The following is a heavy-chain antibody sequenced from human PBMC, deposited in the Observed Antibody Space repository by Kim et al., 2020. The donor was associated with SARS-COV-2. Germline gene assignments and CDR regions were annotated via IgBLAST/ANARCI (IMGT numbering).Heavy chain of an antibody. V-gene: IGHV4-34*01. J-gene: IGHJ4*02. CDR3: AREGGWDIPFDY. Sequence: NYNPYLKSRVTIAVDTSKNQFSLKLSSVTAADTAVYYCAREGGWDIPFDYWGQGTLVTVSS. D-gene: IGHD6-19*01.